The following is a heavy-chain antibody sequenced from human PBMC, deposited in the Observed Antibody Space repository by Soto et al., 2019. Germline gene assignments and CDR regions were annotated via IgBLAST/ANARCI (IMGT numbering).Heavy chain of an antibody. V-gene: IGHV3-33*01. J-gene: IGHJ4*02. Sequence: QVQLVESGGGVVQPGRSLRLSCAASGFPFGKYGMHWVRQAPGKGLEWVAIIWYDGSKKYYGDSVKGRFTISRDNSKDTLFLQMNSLRADDTAMYYCARLGGSGGDSIEHWGQGTLVTVSS. CDR3: ARLGGSGGDSIEH. CDR1: GFPFGKYG. D-gene: IGHD3-10*01. CDR2: IWYDGSKK.